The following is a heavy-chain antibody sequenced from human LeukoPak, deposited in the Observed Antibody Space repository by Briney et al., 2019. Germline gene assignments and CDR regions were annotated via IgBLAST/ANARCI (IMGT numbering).Heavy chain of an antibody. CDR2: IVVGSGNT. J-gene: IGHJ5*02. CDR1: GVTIASSA. D-gene: IGHD6-19*01. Sequence: ASVKVSCNASGVTIASSAVQWGRHARGPRLEWIGWIVVGSGNTTYAQKFQERVTITRDMSTSTIYMDLSSLRSEDTAVYYCAAERPVAGARSGWCAPWGERTRDTVSS. V-gene: IGHV1-58*01. CDR3: AAERPVAGARSGWCAP.